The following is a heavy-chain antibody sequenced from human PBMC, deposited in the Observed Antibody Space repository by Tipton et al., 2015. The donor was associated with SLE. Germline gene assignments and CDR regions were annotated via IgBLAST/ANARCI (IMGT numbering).Heavy chain of an antibody. CDR1: GGSIGSSSYY. D-gene: IGHD1-7*01. Sequence: TLSLTCAVSGGSIGSSSYYWGWIRQPPGKGLEWIGSIYYSGSTYYNPSLKSRVTISVDTSKNQFSLKLSSVTAADTAVYYCARDRLELRGGAFDIWGQGTLVTVSS. CDR3: ARDRLELRGGAFDI. J-gene: IGHJ4*02. CDR2: IYYSGST. V-gene: IGHV4-39*07.